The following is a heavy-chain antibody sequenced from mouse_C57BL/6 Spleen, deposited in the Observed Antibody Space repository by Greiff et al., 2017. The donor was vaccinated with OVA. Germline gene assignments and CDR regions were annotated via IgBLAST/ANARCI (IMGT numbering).Heavy chain of an antibody. CDR1: GYTFTDYY. CDR3: ARRYYAMDY. V-gene: IGHV1-26*01. J-gene: IGHJ4*01. Sequence: EVQLQQSGPELVKPGASVKISCKASGYTFTDYYMNWVKQSHGKSLEWIGDINPNNGGTSYNQKFTGKATLTVDKSSSTAYMERRSLTSEDSAVYYCARRYYAMDYWGQGTSVTVSS. CDR2: INPNNGGT.